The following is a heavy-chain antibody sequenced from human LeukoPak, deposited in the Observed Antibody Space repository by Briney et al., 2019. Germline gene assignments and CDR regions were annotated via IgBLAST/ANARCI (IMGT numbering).Heavy chain of an antibody. Sequence: GGSLRLSCAASGLTFRNYGMHWVRQAPGKGLECVAIISYDGSNKYYTDSVKGRFTISRDNSKNTLYLQMNSLRAEDTAVYYCAKSGIEAAGSLVYFDYWGQGTLVTASS. V-gene: IGHV3-30*18. CDR1: GLTFRNYG. D-gene: IGHD6-13*01. CDR2: ISYDGSNK. J-gene: IGHJ4*02. CDR3: AKSGIEAAGSLVYFDY.